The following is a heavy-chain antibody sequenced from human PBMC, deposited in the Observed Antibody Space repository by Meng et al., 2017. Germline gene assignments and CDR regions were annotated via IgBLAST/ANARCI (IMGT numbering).Heavy chain of an antibody. CDR2: IYSGGSR. J-gene: IGHJ4*02. CDR1: GFSVRRNS. Sequence: VRLVESGRRMGRVGGALGICCDASGFSVRRNSVSWVRRVPGKGLGWVTVIYSGGSRYYADSVKGRFTISRDNSKYAPYLQMNSLRAEETAVYYCARDLGYWGQGTRVTGSS. V-gene: IGHV3-66*01. CDR3: ARDLGY. D-gene: IGHD3-16*01.